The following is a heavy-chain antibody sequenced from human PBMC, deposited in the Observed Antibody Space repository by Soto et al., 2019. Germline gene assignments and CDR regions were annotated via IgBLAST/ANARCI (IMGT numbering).Heavy chain of an antibody. Sequence: GGSLRLSCAASGFTFPTYAMSWVRQAPGKGLEWVSAISGSGGSTYYADSVKGRFTISRDNSKTTLYLQMNSLRPEDTAVYYCVKDHWGSYSGQGTLVTVSS. J-gene: IGHJ4*02. V-gene: IGHV3-23*01. D-gene: IGHD3-16*01. CDR2: ISGSGGST. CDR3: VKDHWGSY. CDR1: GFTFPTYA.